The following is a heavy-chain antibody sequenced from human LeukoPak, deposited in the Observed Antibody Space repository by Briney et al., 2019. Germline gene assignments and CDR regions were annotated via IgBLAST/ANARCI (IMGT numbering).Heavy chain of an antibody. J-gene: IGHJ4*02. Sequence: GGSLRLSCAASGSTFSSYAMSWLRQAPGKGLERVSSIRGGGDRTYYADSVKGRFTISRDNSKNTLYLEMNSLRAEDTAVYYCARAHYYDSSLFDYWGQGTLVTVSS. D-gene: IGHD3-22*01. CDR2: IRGGGDRT. CDR1: GSTFSSYA. CDR3: ARAHYYDSSLFDY. V-gene: IGHV3-23*01.